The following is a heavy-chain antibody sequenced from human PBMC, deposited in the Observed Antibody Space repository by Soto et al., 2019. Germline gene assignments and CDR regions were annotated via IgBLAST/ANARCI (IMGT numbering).Heavy chain of an antibody. J-gene: IGHJ5*02. CDR1: GASLTATTSY. V-gene: IGHV4-61*03. CDR3: ARDRAVADIGLVDV. D-gene: IGHD6-19*01. Sequence: LSLTCNVSGASLTATTSYWTWIRQPPGGGLEWMGNVYYSGNTNYNPALRSRLTVSLDTSRSHFSLRLTSVTAADTAVYFCARDRAVADIGLVDVWGQGTLVTVSS. CDR2: VYYSGNT.